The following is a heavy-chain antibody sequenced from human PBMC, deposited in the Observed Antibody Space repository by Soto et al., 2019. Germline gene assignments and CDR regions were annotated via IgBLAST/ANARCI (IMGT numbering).Heavy chain of an antibody. CDR3: ARDFSGYDDGGQPFDY. CDR1: GYTFTSYG. D-gene: IGHD5-12*01. CDR2: ISAYNGNT. Sequence: ASVKVSCKASGYTFTSYGISWVRQAPGQGLEWMGWISAYNGNTNYAQKLQGRVTMTTDTSTSTAYMELRSLRSDDTAVYYCARDFSGYDDGGQPFDYWGQGTLVTVSS. V-gene: IGHV1-18*01. J-gene: IGHJ4*02.